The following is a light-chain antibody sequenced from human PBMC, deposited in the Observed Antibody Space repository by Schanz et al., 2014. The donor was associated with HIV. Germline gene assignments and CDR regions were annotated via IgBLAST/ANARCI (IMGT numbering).Light chain of an antibody. CDR3: QQCDTYPYT. CDR1: QSVSSSY. J-gene: IGKJ2*01. CDR2: GAS. V-gene: IGKV3-20*01. Sequence: EIVLTQSPGTLSLSPGERATLSCRASQSVSSSYLAWYQQKPGQAPRLLIYGASSRATGIPDRFSGSGSGTEFTLTISGLQPDDFATYYCQQCDTYPYTFGQGTKLDIK.